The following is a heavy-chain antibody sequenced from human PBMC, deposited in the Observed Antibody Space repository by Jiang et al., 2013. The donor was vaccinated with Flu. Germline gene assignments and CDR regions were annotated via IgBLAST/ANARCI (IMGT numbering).Heavy chain of an antibody. CDR1: GYTFTSYY. J-gene: IGHJ4*02. V-gene: IGHV1-46*01. CDR2: INPSGGST. Sequence: GAEVKKPGASVKVSCKASGYTFTSYYMHWVRQAPGQGLEWMGIINPSGGSTSYAQKFQGRVTMTRDTSTSTVYMELSSLRSEDTAVYYCARGGSDYGGNSHCFDYWGQGTLVTVSS. CDR3: ARGGSDYGGNSHCFDY. D-gene: IGHD4-23*01.